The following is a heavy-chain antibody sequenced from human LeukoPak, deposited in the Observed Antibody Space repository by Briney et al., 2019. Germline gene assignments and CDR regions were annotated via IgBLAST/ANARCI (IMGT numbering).Heavy chain of an antibody. Sequence: GGSLRLSCAASGFTFSSYGMHWVRQAPGKGLQWVAVISFDGTNAVYLDSVKGRFTISRDNSKNTLYLQMNSLTSEDTATYYCAKEKGWELLRSYIDFWGQGTLVTVYS. CDR2: ISFDGTNA. J-gene: IGHJ4*02. D-gene: IGHD1-26*01. CDR3: AKEKGWELLRSYIDF. CDR1: GFTFSSYG. V-gene: IGHV3-30*18.